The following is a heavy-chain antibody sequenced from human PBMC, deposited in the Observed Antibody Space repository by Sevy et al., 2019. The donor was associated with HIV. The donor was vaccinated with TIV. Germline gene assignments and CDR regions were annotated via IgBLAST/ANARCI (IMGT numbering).Heavy chain of an antibody. V-gene: IGHV3-11*04. CDR2: ISSSGSTI. CDR3: ASTQNYYGSGSYISTLDY. D-gene: IGHD3-10*01. Sequence: GGSLRLSCAASGFTFSDYYMSWIRQAPGKGLEWVSYISSSGSTIYYADSVKGRFTISRDNAKNSLYLQMNSLRAEDTAVYYCASTQNYYGSGSYISTLDYWGQGTLVTVSS. CDR1: GFTFSDYY. J-gene: IGHJ4*02.